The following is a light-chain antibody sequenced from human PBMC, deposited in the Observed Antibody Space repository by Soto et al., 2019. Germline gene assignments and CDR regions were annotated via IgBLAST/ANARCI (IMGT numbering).Light chain of an antibody. Sequence: EIVMTQSPGTLSVSPGERAALSCRASQSVSSNFAWYQQKPGQAPRLLIYDASNRATGIPARFSGSGSGTDFTLTISSLEPEDFAVYYCQQRSNLLTFGGGTKVEIK. CDR1: QSVSSN. J-gene: IGKJ4*01. V-gene: IGKV3-11*01. CDR3: QQRSNLLT. CDR2: DAS.